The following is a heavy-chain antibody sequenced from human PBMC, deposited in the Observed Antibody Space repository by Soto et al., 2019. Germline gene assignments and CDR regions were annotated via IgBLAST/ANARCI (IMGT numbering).Heavy chain of an antibody. CDR1: GGSISSGGYY. D-gene: IGHD4-17*01. J-gene: IGHJ4*02. V-gene: IGHV4-31*03. CDR3: ARSQSDYVPDY. Sequence: SETLSLTCTVSGGSISSGGYYWSWIRQHPGKGLEWIGYIYYSGSTYYNPSLKSRVTISVDTSRNQFSLKLSSVTAADTAVYYCARSQSDYVPDYWGQGTLVTVSS. CDR2: IYYSGST.